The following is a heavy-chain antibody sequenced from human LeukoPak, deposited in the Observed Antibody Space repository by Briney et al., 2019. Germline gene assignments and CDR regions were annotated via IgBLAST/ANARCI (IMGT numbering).Heavy chain of an antibody. Sequence: SQTLSLTCTVSGGSISSGSYYWSWIRQPAGKGLEWIGSIYYSGNAYYNPSLKSRVTISVDTSKNQFSLKLSSVTAADTAVYYCARGTTTADAFDIWGQGTMVTVSS. V-gene: IGHV4-30-4*08. CDR1: GGSISSGSYY. D-gene: IGHD4-17*01. CDR2: IYYSGNA. J-gene: IGHJ3*02. CDR3: ARGTTTADAFDI.